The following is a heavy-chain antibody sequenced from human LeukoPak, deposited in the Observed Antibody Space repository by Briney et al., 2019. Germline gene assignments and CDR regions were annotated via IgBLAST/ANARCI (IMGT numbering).Heavy chain of an antibody. V-gene: IGHV3-23*01. J-gene: IGHJ4*02. CDR2: ISGSGGST. CDR1: GFTFSSYA. D-gene: IGHD4-17*01. CDR3: AKDYYGDYFGYFDY. Sequence: PGGSLRLSCAASGFTFSSYAMSWVRQAPGKGLEWVSAISGSGGSTYYADSVKGRFTISRDNSKNTLYLQMNGLRAEDTAVYYCAKDYYGDYFGYFDYWGQGTLVTVSS.